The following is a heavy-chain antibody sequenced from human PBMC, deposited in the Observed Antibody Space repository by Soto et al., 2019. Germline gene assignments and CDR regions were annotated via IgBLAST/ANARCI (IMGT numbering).Heavy chain of an antibody. CDR2: IYPGDSDT. CDR1: GYIFTSYW. CDR3: ASYAGPYTAMVPGAFDI. D-gene: IGHD5-18*01. J-gene: IGHJ3*02. V-gene: IGHV5-51*01. Sequence: PGESLKISCKCSGYIFTSYWIGWVLQMPVKGLEWMGIIYPGDSDTRYSPSFQGQVTISADKSISTAYLQWSSLKASDTAMYYCASYAGPYTAMVPGAFDIWGQGTMVTVSS.